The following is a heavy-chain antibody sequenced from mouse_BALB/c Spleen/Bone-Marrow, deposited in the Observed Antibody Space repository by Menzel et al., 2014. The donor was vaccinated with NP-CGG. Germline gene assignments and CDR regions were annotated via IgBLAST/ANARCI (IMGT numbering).Heavy chain of an antibody. Sequence: SGPELVKPGASVKMSCKASGYAFTSYVMHWVKQKPGQGLEWIGNINPYNDGTKYNEKFKGKATLTSDKFSSTAYMELGSLTPEDSAVYYCARSLYGFDWYFDVWGAGTTVTVSS. CDR2: INPYNDGT. J-gene: IGHJ1*01. D-gene: IGHD2-2*01. CDR3: ARSLYGFDWYFDV. CDR1: GYAFTSYV. V-gene: IGHV1-14*01.